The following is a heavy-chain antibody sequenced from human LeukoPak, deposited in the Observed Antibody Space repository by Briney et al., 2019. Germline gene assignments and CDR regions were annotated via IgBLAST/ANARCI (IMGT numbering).Heavy chain of an antibody. V-gene: IGHV4-38-2*02. D-gene: IGHD3-22*01. CDR3: ARSYYDSRRIWYFDY. CDR2: IYHSGST. CDR1: GYSISSGYY. Sequence: PSETLSLTCTVSGYSISSGYYWGWIRQPPGKGLEWIGSIYHSGSTYYNPSLKSRVTISVDTSKNQFSLKLSSVTAADTAVYYCARSYYDSRRIWYFDYWGQGTLVTVSS. J-gene: IGHJ4*02.